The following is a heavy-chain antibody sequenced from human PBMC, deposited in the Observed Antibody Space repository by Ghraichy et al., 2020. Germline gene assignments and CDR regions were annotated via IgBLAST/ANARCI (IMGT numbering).Heavy chain of an antibody. CDR2: ISGSSDSI. J-gene: IGHJ4*02. CDR1: GFTFSSYG. D-gene: IGHD6-19*01. V-gene: IGHV3-23*01. Sequence: GALRLSCAASGFTFSSYGMSWVRQAPGKGLEWVSSISGSSDSIYYADSVKGRFTISRDNSKKSLYLQMNSLRVEDSAIYYCAKAQQWLADFEYWGQGTVVTVS. CDR3: AKAQQWLADFEY.